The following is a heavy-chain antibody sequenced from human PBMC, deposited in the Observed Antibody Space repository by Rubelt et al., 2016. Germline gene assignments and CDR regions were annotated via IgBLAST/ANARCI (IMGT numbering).Heavy chain of an antibody. V-gene: IGHV2-5*02. CDR2: LYWDDDK. D-gene: IGHD3-22*01. J-gene: IGHJ4*02. CDR1: GLSLSTSGVG. Sequence: QITLKESGPTLVKPTQTLTLTCTLSGLSLSTSGVGVGWIRQPPGKALEWLALLYWDDDKRYSPSLESRLTIPQDPPQNQEGLKMTNMDPVETATYYCAHRQSDESSGYYPFDYWGQGILVTVSP. CDR3: AHRQSDESSGYYPFDY.